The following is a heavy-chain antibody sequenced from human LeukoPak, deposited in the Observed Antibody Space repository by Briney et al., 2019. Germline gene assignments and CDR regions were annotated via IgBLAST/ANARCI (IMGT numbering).Heavy chain of an antibody. V-gene: IGHV1-2*02. CDR2: INPNSGGT. J-gene: IGHJ4*02. CDR1: GYTFTGYY. Sequence: GASVKVSCKASGYTFTGYYMHWVRQAPGQGLEWMGWINPNSGGTNYAQKFQGRVTMTRDTSISTAYMELSGLRSDDTAVYYCARRVAVAGTRGYYFDYWGQGTLVTVSS. D-gene: IGHD6-19*01. CDR3: ARRVAVAGTRGYYFDY.